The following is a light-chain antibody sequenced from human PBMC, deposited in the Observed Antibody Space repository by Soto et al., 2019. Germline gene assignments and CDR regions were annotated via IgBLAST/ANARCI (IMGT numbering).Light chain of an antibody. CDR1: QSVSSN. J-gene: IGKJ1*01. V-gene: IGKV3-15*01. CDR2: GAS. CDR3: QQYNNWSGT. Sequence: EIVMTQSPATLSVSPGERATLSCRASQSVSSNLAWYQQKPGQAPRLLIYGASTRATGIPARFGGSGSGTEFTLTISSLQSEDFAVYYCQQYNNWSGTFGQGTKVEIK.